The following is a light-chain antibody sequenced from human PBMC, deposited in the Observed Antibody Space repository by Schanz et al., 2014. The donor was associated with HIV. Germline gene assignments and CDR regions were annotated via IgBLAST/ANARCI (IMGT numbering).Light chain of an antibody. CDR2: RTS. CDR1: QSISSW. CDR3: QQYDNLPWT. V-gene: IGKV1-5*03. Sequence: DIQMTQSPSTLSASVGDRVTITCRASQSISSWLAWYQQKPGKAPNLLIYRTSSLYSGVPARFSGSGSGTDFTFTISSLQPEDIATYYCQQYDNLPWTFGQGTKVEIK. J-gene: IGKJ1*01.